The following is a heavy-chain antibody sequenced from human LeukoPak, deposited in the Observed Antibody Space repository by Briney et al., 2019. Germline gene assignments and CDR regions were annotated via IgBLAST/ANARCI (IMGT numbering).Heavy chain of an antibody. V-gene: IGHV4-61*02. J-gene: IGHJ4*02. D-gene: IGHD3-9*01. Sequence: TLSLTCTVSGGSISSGSYYWSWIRQPAGKGLEWIGRIYTSGSTNYNPSLKSRVTISVDTSKNQFSLKLSSVTAADTAVYYCARGGYDILTGYYISDYWGQGTLVTVSS. CDR1: GGSISSGSYY. CDR3: ARGGYDILTGYYISDY. CDR2: IYTSGST.